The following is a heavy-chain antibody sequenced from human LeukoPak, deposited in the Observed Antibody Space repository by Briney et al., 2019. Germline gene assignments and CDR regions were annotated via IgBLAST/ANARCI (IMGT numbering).Heavy chain of an antibody. V-gene: IGHV3-43*02. D-gene: IGHD1-26*01. J-gene: IGHJ4*02. CDR3: ARDDGRSFYLDY. CDR1: GFTFEDFA. Sequence: TGGSLRLSCAASGFTFEDFAMHWVRQPQGKGLEWVSLVKGGGNTYYTDSVLGRFTISRDNSKNSLYLEMNSLRSEDTAFYYCARDDGRSFYLDYWGQGTLVTVSP. CDR2: VKGGGNT.